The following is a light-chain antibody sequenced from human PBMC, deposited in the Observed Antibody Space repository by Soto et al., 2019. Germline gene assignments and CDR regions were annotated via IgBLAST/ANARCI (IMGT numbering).Light chain of an antibody. Sequence: QSALTQPASVSGSPRQSITISCTGTSSDVGGYEYVSWYQQHPGKAPKLIIYEVSNWPSGVSDRFSGSKSGDTASLTIFGLQAEDDAHYYCSSYTSSSTYVFGPGTKVTVL. J-gene: IGLJ1*01. CDR3: SSYTSSSTYV. CDR2: EVS. V-gene: IGLV2-14*01. CDR1: SSDVGGYEY.